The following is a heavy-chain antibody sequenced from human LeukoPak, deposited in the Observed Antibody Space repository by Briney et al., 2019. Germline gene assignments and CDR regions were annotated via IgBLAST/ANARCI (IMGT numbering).Heavy chain of an antibody. V-gene: IGHV3-53*01. CDR2: IYSGGST. CDR3: ARRNSGSHYTEYYYGMDV. J-gene: IGHJ6*02. CDR1: GFIVSSNY. D-gene: IGHD1-26*01. Sequence: PGGSLRLSCAASGFIVSSNYMSWVRQAPGKGLEWVSVIYSGGSTYYADSVKGRFTISRDNSKNTLYLQMNSLRAEDTAVYYCARRNSGSHYTEYYYGMDVWGQGTTVTVSS.